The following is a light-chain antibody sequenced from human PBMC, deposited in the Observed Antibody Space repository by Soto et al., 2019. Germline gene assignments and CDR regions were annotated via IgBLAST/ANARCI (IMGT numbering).Light chain of an antibody. J-gene: IGKJ4*01. CDR2: DAS. CDR3: QQRFNWPGLT. CDR1: QSVNTF. V-gene: IGKV3-11*01. Sequence: EIVLTQSPATLSLSPGERATLSCRASQSVNTFLAWYQQKPGQAPRLLISDASNRATGIPARFSGSGSGTDFTVTISSLEPEDFAVYYCQQRFNWPGLTFGGGTKVEIK.